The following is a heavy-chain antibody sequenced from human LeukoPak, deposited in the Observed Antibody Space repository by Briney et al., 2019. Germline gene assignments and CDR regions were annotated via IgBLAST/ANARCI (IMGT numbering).Heavy chain of an antibody. J-gene: IGHJ4*02. V-gene: IGHV3-23*01. Sequence: SCKASGGTFSSYAMSWVRQAPGKGLEWVSAISGSGGSTYYADSVKGRFTISRDNSKNTLYLQMNSLRAEDTAVYYCAKAPYVDPNAIDYWGQGTLVTVSS. CDR2: ISGSGGST. D-gene: IGHD5-12*01. CDR3: AKAPYVDPNAIDY. CDR1: GGTFSSYA.